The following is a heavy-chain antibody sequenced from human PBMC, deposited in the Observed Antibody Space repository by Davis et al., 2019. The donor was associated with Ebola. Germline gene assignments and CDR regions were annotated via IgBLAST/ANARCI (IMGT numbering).Heavy chain of an antibody. J-gene: IGHJ4*02. CDR3: ATDYGAS. Sequence: SETLSLTCAVYGGSFSGYYWSWIRQPPGKGLEWIGEINHRGGTNYKPSLKSRVSISVDTSKNQFSLKLKSVTAADTAVYYCATDYGASWGQGTLVTVSS. CDR2: INHRGGT. CDR1: GGSFSGYY. V-gene: IGHV4-34*01. D-gene: IGHD4-17*01.